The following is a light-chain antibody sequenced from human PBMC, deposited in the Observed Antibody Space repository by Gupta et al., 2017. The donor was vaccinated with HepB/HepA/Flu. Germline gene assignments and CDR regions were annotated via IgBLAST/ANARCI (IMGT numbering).Light chain of an antibody. CDR1: QSVSSSY. CDR2: GAS. V-gene: IGKV3-20*01. J-gene: IGKJ1*01. CDR3: QQYGSSPWT. Sequence: EIVLTQSPGTLSLSPGERATLSCRASQSVSSSYLAWYQQRPGQAPRLLIYGASSRATGSSDRFSGSGSGTDFTLTISRLDPEDFAVYYCQQYGSSPWTFGQGTKVESK.